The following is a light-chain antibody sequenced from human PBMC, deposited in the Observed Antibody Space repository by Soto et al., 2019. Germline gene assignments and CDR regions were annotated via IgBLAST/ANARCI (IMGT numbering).Light chain of an antibody. CDR3: QQYYKWPRT. V-gene: IGKV3-15*01. CDR2: GAS. J-gene: IGKJ1*01. Sequence: ETVMTQSPATLSVSPGERATLSCRANQSVSSNLAWYQQKPGQAPRLLIYGASTRATGFPARFSGRGSGTEFTLTISSMQSEDFAVYYCQQYYKWPRTFGQGTNVEIK. CDR1: QSVSSN.